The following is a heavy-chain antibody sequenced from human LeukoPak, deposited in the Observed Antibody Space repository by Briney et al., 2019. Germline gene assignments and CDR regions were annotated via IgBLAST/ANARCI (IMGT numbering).Heavy chain of an antibody. J-gene: IGHJ4*02. CDR1: GFTFSSCV. D-gene: IGHD2-15*01. Sequence: GGTLRLSCAASGFTFSSCVVLGVRQAPGKRLLGVAVIWYDGSNKYYADSVKSRFTISRDNSKNTLYLQMNSLRAEDTAVYYCAKDTGRVVVVAASDYWGQGTLVTVSS. CDR2: IWYDGSNK. V-gene: IGHV3-33*06. CDR3: AKDTGRVVVVAASDY.